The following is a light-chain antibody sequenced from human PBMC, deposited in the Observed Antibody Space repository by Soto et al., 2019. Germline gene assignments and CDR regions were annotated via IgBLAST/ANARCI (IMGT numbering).Light chain of an antibody. CDR2: DTS. V-gene: IGKV3-15*01. CDR3: HQASDWART. J-gene: IGKJ4*01. Sequence: EIVMTQYPATLSLSPGERATVSCRASQSVNSNLAWYQQTPGQVPRLLIYDTSTRATVIPARFSCSGSGTEFALTISSLLSKDVAVCAGHQASDWARTFGGGTKVEIK. CDR1: QSVNSN.